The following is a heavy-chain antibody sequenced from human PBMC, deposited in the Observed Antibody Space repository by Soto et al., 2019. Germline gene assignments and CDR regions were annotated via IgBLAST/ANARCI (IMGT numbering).Heavy chain of an antibody. D-gene: IGHD2-15*01. CDR1: GFTFASYS. CDR2: ISGSAGST. Sequence: EVQLLESGGGLVQPGGSLSLSCAASGFTFASYSMTWVRQAPGQGLEWVSCISGSAGSTSYAESAKGRFTISRDSSNNTLYMQINSLRTEDTAVYSSAKGRASGGTCYSAVDYCGQGTVVTVSS. J-gene: IGHJ4*02. V-gene: IGHV3-23*01. CDR3: AKGRASGGTCYSAVDY.